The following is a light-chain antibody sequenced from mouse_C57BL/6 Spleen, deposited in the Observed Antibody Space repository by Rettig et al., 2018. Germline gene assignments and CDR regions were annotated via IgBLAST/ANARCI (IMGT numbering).Light chain of an antibody. CDR2: RAN. CDR3: LQYDEFPYT. CDR1: QDINSY. J-gene: IGKJ2*01. V-gene: IGKV14-111*01. Sequence: LGERVTITCKASQDINSYLSWFQQKPGKSPKTLIYRANRLVDGVPSRFSGSGSGQDYSLTISSLEYEDMGIYYCLQYDEFPYTFGGGTKLEIK.